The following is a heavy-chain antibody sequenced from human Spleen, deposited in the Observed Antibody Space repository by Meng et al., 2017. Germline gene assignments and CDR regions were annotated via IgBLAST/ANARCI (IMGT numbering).Heavy chain of an antibody. Sequence: QVQLQESGPGLVKPSQTLSLTCTVFGGSISGGDYYWSWIRQPPGKGLEWIGYIHFSGSTYYNPSLNSRITISVDMSRNQFSLRLNSVTAADTAVYYCARGQQDYSDATGFSRWFDPWGQGTLVTVSS. D-gene: IGHD3-22*01. CDR3: ARGQQDYSDATGFSRWFDP. CDR2: IHFSGST. CDR1: GGSISGGDYY. V-gene: IGHV4-30-4*01. J-gene: IGHJ5*02.